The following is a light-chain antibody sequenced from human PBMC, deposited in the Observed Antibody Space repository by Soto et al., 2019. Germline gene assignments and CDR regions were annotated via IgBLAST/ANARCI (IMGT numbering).Light chain of an antibody. CDR2: AAS. CDR3: QQTYIAPRT. Sequence: DIQMTQSPSSLSASVGDRVTISCRASQTISMFLNWYQQKPGKAPNVLIYAASSLQGGVPSRFRGSGSGTDFTLTISSLQPEDFGTYYCQQTYIAPRTFGQGTKVEI. V-gene: IGKV1-39*01. CDR1: QTISMF. J-gene: IGKJ1*01.